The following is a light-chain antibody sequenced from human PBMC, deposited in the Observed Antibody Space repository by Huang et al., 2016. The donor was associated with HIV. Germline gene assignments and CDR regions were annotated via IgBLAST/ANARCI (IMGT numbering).Light chain of an antibody. V-gene: IGKV3-20*01. CDR3: QYYGSSPYT. J-gene: IGKJ2*01. CDR1: QSVSSHY. CDR2: GAS. Sequence: EIVLTQSPGTLSLSPGERANLYCRASQSVSSHYLAWYQQKGGPAPKLLVYGASNVATVIPDRFSGSASGTDFTLTITRLEPEDCAVYYCQYYGSSPYTFGQGTKLEI.